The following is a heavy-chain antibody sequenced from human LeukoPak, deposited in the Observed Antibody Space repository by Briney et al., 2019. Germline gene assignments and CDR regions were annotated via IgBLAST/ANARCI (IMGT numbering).Heavy chain of an antibody. CDR2: INPNSGGT. J-gene: IGHJ6*02. D-gene: IGHD3-22*01. CDR3: ARVGADSSGYKYGMDV. CDR1: GYIFTDYY. Sequence: ASVKVSCKASGYIFTDYYMHWVRQAPGQELGWMGRINPNSGGTSYAQKFQGRVTMTRDTSISTAYTELSSLRSEDTATYYCARVGADSSGYKYGMDVWGQGTTVTVSS. V-gene: IGHV1/OR15-1*01.